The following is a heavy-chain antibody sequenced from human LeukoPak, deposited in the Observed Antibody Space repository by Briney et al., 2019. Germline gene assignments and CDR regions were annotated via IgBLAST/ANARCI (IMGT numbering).Heavy chain of an antibody. CDR3: ARVSSSWYRDWFDP. J-gene: IGHJ5*02. CDR2: INHSGST. V-gene: IGHV4-34*01. D-gene: IGHD6-13*01. Sequence: PPETLSLTCAVYGGSFSGYYWSWIRQPPGRGLEWIGEINHSGSTNYNPSLKSRVTISVDTFKNQFSLKLSSVTAADTAVYYCARVSSSWYRDWFDPWGQGTLVTVSS. CDR1: GGSFSGYY.